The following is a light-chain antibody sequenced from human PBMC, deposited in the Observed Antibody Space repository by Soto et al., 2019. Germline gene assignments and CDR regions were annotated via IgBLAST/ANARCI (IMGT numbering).Light chain of an antibody. Sequence: DILMNQSPDSQGVSVGERATINCKSRESGLFHPNTKDYVAWCQQNPGQPPKLLIYCASTRESGVPDRFSGSGSVSDFTPTLCCLQAEDVAGSYCQQYYSAPLTFCGGTKV. CDR2: CAS. V-gene: IGKV4-1*01. J-gene: IGKJ4*01. CDR3: QQYYSAPLT. CDR1: ESGLFHPNTKDY.